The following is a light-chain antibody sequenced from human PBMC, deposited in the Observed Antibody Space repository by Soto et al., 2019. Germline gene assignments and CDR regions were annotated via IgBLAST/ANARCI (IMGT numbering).Light chain of an antibody. CDR2: RNN. CDR3: ASWDDSLSGPG. CDR1: SSNIGSNY. Sequence: QSVLTQPPSASGTPGQRVTISCSGSSSNIGSNYVYWYQQLPGAAPKLLIYRNNQRPSGVPGRFSGSKSGTSASLAISGLRSEDEADYYCASWDDSLSGPGFGGGTKVTVL. J-gene: IGLJ2*01. V-gene: IGLV1-47*01.